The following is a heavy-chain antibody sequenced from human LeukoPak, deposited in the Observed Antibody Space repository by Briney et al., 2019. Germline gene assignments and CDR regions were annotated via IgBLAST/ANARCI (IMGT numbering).Heavy chain of an antibody. J-gene: IGHJ4*02. D-gene: IGHD3-10*01. Sequence: GRSLRLSCAVSGFTFSTYGMHWVRQAPGKGLEWVAVISNDGSYKDYADSVKGRFTISRDNSMNTLYLQMDSLRPGDTAVYYCAKANAREFDYWGQGTLVTVSS. V-gene: IGHV3-30*18. CDR3: AKANAREFDY. CDR1: GFTFSTYG. CDR2: ISNDGSYK.